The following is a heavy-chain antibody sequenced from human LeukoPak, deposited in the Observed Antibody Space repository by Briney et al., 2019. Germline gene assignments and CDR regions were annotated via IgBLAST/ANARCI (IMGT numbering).Heavy chain of an antibody. CDR3: ARDPSSSYYLDY. D-gene: IGHD6-6*01. CDR1: GYTFTVYH. J-gene: IGHJ4*02. Sequence: ASVKVSCKASGYTFTVYHMHWVRQAPGQGHEWMGWINPNGGGTKYAPNFQDRVTMTTDKSISTVYVELISLRSDDTAVYYCARDPSSSYYLDYWGQGTLVTVTS. V-gene: IGHV1-2*02. CDR2: INPNGGGT.